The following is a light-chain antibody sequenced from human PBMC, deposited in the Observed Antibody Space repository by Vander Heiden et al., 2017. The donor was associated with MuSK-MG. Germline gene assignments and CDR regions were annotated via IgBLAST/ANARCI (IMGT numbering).Light chain of an antibody. CDR1: QSISVW. CDR2: EAS. J-gene: IGKJ3*01. CDR3: QQDNTYSRT. Sequence: SASVGDRVTITCRASQSISVWLAWYQQKPGKAPKLLICEASFLESGVPSRLSGSGSGTEFTLTISSLQPDDFATYYCQQDNTYSRTFGHGTKVDIK. V-gene: IGKV1-5*03.